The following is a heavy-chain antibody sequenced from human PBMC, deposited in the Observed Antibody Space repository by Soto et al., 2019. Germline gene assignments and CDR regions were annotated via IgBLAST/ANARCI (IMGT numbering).Heavy chain of an antibody. D-gene: IGHD3-9*01. J-gene: IGHJ5*02. V-gene: IGHV1-18*01. CDR2: ISAYNGNT. Sequence: ASVKVSCKASGYTFTSYGISWVRQAPGQGLEWMGWISAYNGNTNYAQKLQGRVTMTTDTSTSTAYMELRSLRSDDTAVYYCARDSGLYYDILTGYYNPDPWFDPWGQGTLVTVSS. CDR3: ARDSGLYYDILTGYYNPDPWFDP. CDR1: GYTFTSYG.